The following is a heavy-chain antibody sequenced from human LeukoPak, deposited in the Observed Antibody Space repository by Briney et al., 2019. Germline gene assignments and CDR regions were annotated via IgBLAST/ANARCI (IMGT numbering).Heavy chain of an antibody. CDR3: ARVVPLQADAFDI. J-gene: IGHJ3*02. Sequence: SVKVSCKASGYTFTSYGISWVRQAPGQGLEWMGGIIPIFGTANYAQKFQGRVTITTDESTSTAYMELSSLRSEDTAVYYCARVVPLQADAFDIWGQGTMVTVSS. V-gene: IGHV1-69*05. CDR1: GYTFTSYG. D-gene: IGHD2-8*01. CDR2: IIPIFGTA.